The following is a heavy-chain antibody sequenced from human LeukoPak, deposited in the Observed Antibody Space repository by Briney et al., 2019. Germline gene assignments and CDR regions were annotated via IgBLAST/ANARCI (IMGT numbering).Heavy chain of an antibody. CDR3: ARQMITFGGVIAQPDY. CDR1: GYSFTSYW. CDR2: IDPSDSYT. V-gene: IGHV5-10-1*01. D-gene: IGHD3-16*02. J-gene: IGHJ4*02. Sequence: GESLKISCKDSGYSFTSYWISGVRKIPGKGLEWMGRIDPSDSYTNYSPSFQGHVTISADKSISTAYLQWSSLKASDTAMYYCARQMITFGGVIAQPDYWGQGTLVTVSS.